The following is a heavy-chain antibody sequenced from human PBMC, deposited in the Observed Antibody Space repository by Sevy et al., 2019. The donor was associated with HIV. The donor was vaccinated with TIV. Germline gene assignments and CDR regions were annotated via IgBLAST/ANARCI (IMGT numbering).Heavy chain of an antibody. CDR3: ATLSRRGYYYGYLDY. D-gene: IGHD3-22*01. Sequence: GGSLRLSCAASGFTFSSYAMSWVRQAPGKGLEWVSGISGSGGSTYYEDSVKGRFTISRDNSKNTLYLQMNSLRAEDTAVYYCATLSRRGYYYGYLDYWGQGTLVTVSS. J-gene: IGHJ4*02. CDR1: GFTFSSYA. CDR2: ISGSGGST. V-gene: IGHV3-23*01.